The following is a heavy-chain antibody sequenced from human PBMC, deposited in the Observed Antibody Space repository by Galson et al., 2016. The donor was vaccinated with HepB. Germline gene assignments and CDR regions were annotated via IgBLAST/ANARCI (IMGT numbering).Heavy chain of an antibody. Sequence: SETLSLTCTVSGGSIGSYYWSWLRQTPGKGLEWIGCIYYNGNTNYNPSLKSRVTFSLDTSNHRLSLRLRSVTAADTAVYYCARHRGLPSLYWFFDLWGRGTLVTVSS. J-gene: IGHJ2*01. V-gene: IGHV4-59*08. CDR1: GGSIGSYY. CDR3: ARHRGLPSLYWFFDL. D-gene: IGHD4-11*01. CDR2: IYYNGNT.